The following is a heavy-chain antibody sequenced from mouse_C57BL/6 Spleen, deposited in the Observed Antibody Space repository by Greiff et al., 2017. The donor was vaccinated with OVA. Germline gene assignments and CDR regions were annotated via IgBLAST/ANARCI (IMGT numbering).Heavy chain of an antibody. CDR1: CYTFTSSW. Sequence: QVQLQQPGAELVKPGASVKVSCKASCYTFTSSWMHWVKQRPGQGLEWFGRIHPSDSDTNYNQKFKGKATLTVDKSSSTAYMQLSSLTSEDSAVYYCAISYEGLNYFDYWGQGTTLTVSS. CDR3: AISYEGLNYFDY. J-gene: IGHJ2*01. V-gene: IGHV1-74*01. CDR2: IHPSDSDT. D-gene: IGHD2-3*01.